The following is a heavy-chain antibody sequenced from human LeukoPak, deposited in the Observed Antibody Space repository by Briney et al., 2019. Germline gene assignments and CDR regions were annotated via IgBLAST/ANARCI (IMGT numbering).Heavy chain of an antibody. CDR2: IYYSGST. J-gene: IGHJ4*02. CDR3: ARHLASAYTSGWYVRDFSFDY. V-gene: IGHV4-59*08. Sequence: SATLSLTCAVSGGSINNYYWSWIRQPPGKGLEWIGYIYYSGSTNYNPSLKSRVTISVDTSKNQFSLKLSSVTAADTAVYYCARHLASAYTSGWYVRDFSFDYWGQGTLVTVSS. D-gene: IGHD6-19*01. CDR1: GGSINNYY.